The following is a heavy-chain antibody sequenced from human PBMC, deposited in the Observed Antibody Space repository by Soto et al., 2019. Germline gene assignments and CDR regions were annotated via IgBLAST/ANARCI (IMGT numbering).Heavy chain of an antibody. CDR2: IWYDGSNK. V-gene: IGHV3-33*01. CDR1: GFTFRSHG. Sequence: QVQLVESGGDVVQPGRSLRLSCAASGFTFRSHGMHWVRQAPGKGLEWVAVIWYDGSNKYYADSVKGRFTISRDNSKSMLYLQMDGMRVEDRAVYYCARGGDEKKMDVWGQGTTVTVSS. D-gene: IGHD3-16*01. CDR3: ARGGDEKKMDV. J-gene: IGHJ6*02.